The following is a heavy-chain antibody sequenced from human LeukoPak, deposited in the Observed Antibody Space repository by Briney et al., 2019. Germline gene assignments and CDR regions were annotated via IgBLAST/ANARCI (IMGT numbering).Heavy chain of an antibody. CDR3: ARGVEPLAANTLAY. D-gene: IGHD1-14*01. CDR2: LYSDGNT. J-gene: IGHJ4*02. V-gene: IGHV3-53*01. CDR1: GFTVITND. Sequence: QPGGSLRLSCAASGFTVITNDMTWVRQAPGKGFEWISVLYSDGNTKYADSVQGRFTIYRDNSKNTLYLEMNSLSPDDTAVYYCARGVEPLAANTLAYWGQGTLVTVSS.